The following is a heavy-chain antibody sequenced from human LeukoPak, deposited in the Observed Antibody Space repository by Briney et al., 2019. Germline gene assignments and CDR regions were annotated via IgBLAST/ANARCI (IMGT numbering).Heavy chain of an antibody. CDR1: GYTFTGYY. CDR3: ARVTAVGINWFDP. CDR2: ISAYNGNT. Sequence: ASVKVSCKASGYTFTGYYMHWVRQAPGQGLEWMGWISAYNGNTNYAQKLQGRVTMTTDTSTSTAYMELRSLRSDDTAVYYCARVTAVGINWFDPWGQGTLVTVSS. V-gene: IGHV1-18*04. D-gene: IGHD6-13*01. J-gene: IGHJ5*02.